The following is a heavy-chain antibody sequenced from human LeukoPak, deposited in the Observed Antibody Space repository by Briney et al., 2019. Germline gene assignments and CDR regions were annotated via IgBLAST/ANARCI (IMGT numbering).Heavy chain of an antibody. CDR2: ISGSGGST. J-gene: IGHJ6*02. Sequence: GGSLRLSCAASGFTFSSYAMSWVRQAPGKGLEWVSAISGSGGSTYYADSVKGRFTISRDNSKNTLYLQMNSLRAEDTAVYYCAKRLKRSGDPLGLYYYYGMDVWGQGTTVTVSS. CDR1: GFTFSSYA. D-gene: IGHD2-21*01. CDR3: AKRLKRSGDPLGLYYYYGMDV. V-gene: IGHV3-23*01.